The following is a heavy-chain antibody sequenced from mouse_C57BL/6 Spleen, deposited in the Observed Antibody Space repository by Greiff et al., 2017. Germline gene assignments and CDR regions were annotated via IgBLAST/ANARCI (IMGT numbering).Heavy chain of an antibody. D-gene: IGHD2-4*01. CDR2: IDPEDGET. Sequence: VQLQQSGAELVKPGASVKLSCTASGFNIKDYYMHWVKQRTEQGLEWIGRIDPEDGETKYASKFQGKATITADTSSNTAYLQLSSLTSEDTAVYYCALDYAYAMDYWGQGTSVTVSS. V-gene: IGHV14-2*01. J-gene: IGHJ4*01. CDR1: GFNIKDYY. CDR3: ALDYAYAMDY.